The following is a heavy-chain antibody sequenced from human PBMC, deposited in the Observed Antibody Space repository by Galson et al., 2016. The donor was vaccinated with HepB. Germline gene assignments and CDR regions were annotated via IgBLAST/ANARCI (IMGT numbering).Heavy chain of an antibody. CDR3: AHSDGAAAGTETFDY. CDR1: GFSLSTSAVS. D-gene: IGHD6-13*01. J-gene: IGHJ4*02. CDR2: IYWDDDT. Sequence: PALVKPTQTLTLTCTFSGFSLSTSAVSVGWIRQPPGNALEWLALIYWDDDTRYSPSLKSRLTITKDTSKNQVVLIMTNMDPVDTATYYCAHSDGAAAGTETFDYWGQGTLVTVSS. V-gene: IGHV2-5*02.